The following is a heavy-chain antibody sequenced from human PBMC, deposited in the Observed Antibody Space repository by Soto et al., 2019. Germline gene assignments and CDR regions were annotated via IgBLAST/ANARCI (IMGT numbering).Heavy chain of an antibody. J-gene: IGHJ4*02. D-gene: IGHD3-16*02. CDR2: ISYDGSDK. CDR1: GFTFSSYA. Sequence: QVQLVESGGGVVQPGRSLRLSCAASGFTFSSYAMHWVRQAPGKGLEWVAVISYDGSDKYYADSVKGRFTISRDNSKNTLNLQMTSLRADATAVYYCAKALGELSPESYDYWGQGTLITVSS. CDR3: AKALGELSPESYDY. V-gene: IGHV3-30*18.